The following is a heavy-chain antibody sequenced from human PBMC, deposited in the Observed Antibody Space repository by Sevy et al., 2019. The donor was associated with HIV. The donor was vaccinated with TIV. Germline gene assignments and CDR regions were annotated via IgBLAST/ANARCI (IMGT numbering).Heavy chain of an antibody. D-gene: IGHD3-9*01. CDR3: AGDSDNYDILTGYYPFDY. CDR1: GYTFTSYY. J-gene: IGHJ4*02. Sequence: ASVKVSCKASGYTFTSYYMHWVRQAPGQGLEWMGIINPSGGSTNYAQKFQGRVTMTRDTSTSTVYMELSSLRSEDTAVYYCAGDSDNYDILTGYYPFDYWGQGTLVTVSS. CDR2: INPSGGST. V-gene: IGHV1-46*01.